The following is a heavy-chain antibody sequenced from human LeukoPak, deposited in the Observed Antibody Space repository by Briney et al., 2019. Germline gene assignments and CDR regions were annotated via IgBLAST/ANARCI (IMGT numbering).Heavy chain of an antibody. J-gene: IGHJ4*02. V-gene: IGHV3-23*01. CDR1: GFTFSSYA. Sequence: GGSLRLSCAASGFTFSSYAMSWVRQAPGKGLEWVSAISGSGGSTYYADSVKGRFTISRDNSKNTLYLQMNSLRAEDTAVYYCAKGLLPYSSSWYYFDYWGQGTLVTVSS. D-gene: IGHD6-13*01. CDR2: ISGSGGST. CDR3: AKGLLPYSSSWYYFDY.